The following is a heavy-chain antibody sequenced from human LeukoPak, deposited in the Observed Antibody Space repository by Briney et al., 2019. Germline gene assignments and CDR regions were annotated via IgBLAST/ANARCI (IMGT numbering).Heavy chain of an antibody. J-gene: IGHJ4*02. D-gene: IGHD2-15*01. CDR3: AHTGYGGKRIDY. Sequence: GRSLRLSCAASGFTFSSYGMHWVRQAPGKGLEWVAVISYDGSNKYYADSVKGRFTISRDNSKDTLYLQMNSLRAEDTAVYYCAHTGYGGKRIDYWGQGTLVTVSS. CDR1: GFTFSSYG. V-gene: IGHV3-30*03. CDR2: ISYDGSNK.